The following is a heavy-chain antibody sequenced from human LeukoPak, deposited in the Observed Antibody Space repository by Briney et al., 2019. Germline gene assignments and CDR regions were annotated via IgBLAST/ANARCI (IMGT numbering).Heavy chain of an antibody. J-gene: IGHJ3*02. CDR2: ISYDGSNK. CDR3: AKVGTLRYFDWLLYPYDAFDI. CDR1: GFTFSSPA. V-gene: IGHV3-30*18. Sequence: PGGSLRLSCAASGFTFSSPAMSWVRQAPGKGLEWVAVISYDGSNKYYADSVKGRFTISRDNSKNTLYLQMNRLRAEDTAVYYCAKVGTLRYFDWLLYPYDAFDIWGQGTMVTVSS. D-gene: IGHD3-9*01.